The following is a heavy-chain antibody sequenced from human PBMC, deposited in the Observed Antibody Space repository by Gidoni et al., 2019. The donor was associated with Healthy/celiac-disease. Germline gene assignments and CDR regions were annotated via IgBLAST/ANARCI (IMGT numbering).Heavy chain of an antibody. J-gene: IGHJ4*02. CDR2: ISGSGGTT. D-gene: IGHD4-17*01. V-gene: IGHV3-23*01. Sequence: DVQLLESGGGLVQPGGSLRLSCAASAFTFRSYARSWVRQAPGKGLEWVSAISGSGGTTYYEDSVKGRFTISRDNSKNTLYLQMNSLRAEDTAVYYCAKDLPAYGGTPGGYWGQGTLVTVSS. CDR1: AFTFRSYA. CDR3: AKDLPAYGGTPGGY.